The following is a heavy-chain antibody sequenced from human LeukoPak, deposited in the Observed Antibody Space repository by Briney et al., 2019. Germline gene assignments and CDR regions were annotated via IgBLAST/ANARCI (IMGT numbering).Heavy chain of an antibody. CDR1: GYSFTNYD. CDR3: ARGKYYYDSSGYYLAPDAFDI. V-gene: IGHV7-4-1*02. CDR2: INTNTGNP. D-gene: IGHD3-22*01. Sequence: ASVKVSCKASGYSFTNYDMNWVRQAPGQGLEWMGWINTNTGNPTYAQGFTGWFVFSLDTSVSTAYLQISSLKAEDTAVYYCARGKYYYDSSGYYLAPDAFDIWGQGTMVTVSS. J-gene: IGHJ3*02.